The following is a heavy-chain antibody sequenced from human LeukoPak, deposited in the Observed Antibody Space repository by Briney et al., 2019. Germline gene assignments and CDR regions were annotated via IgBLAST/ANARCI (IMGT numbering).Heavy chain of an antibody. J-gene: IGHJ4*02. CDR1: GGSISSSSYY. CDR2: IYYSGST. CDR3: ARGGLGRNHPHFDY. V-gene: IGHV4-39*07. Sequence: SETLSLTCTVSGGSISSSSYYWGWIRQPPGKGLEWIGSIYYSGSTHYNPSLKSRVTISVDTSKNQFSLKLSSVTAADTAVYYCARGGLGRNHPHFDYWGQGTLVTVSS. D-gene: IGHD1-14*01.